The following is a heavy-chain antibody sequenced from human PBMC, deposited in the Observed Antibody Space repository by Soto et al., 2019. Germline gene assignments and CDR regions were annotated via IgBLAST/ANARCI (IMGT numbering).Heavy chain of an antibody. CDR3: AKAYSSSSASPYYFDY. Sequence: GGSLRLSCAASGFTFSSYAMSWVRQAPGKGLEWVSAISGSGGSTYYADSVKGRFTISRDNSKNTLYLQMNSLRAEDTAVYYCAKAYSSSSASPYYFDYWGQGTLVTV. V-gene: IGHV3-23*01. D-gene: IGHD6-6*01. CDR2: ISGSGGST. CDR1: GFTFSSYA. J-gene: IGHJ4*02.